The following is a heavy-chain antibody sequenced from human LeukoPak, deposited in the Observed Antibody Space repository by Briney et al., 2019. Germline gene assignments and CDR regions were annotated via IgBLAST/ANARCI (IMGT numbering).Heavy chain of an antibody. D-gene: IGHD3-16*01. CDR1: GFTFSSDW. J-gene: IGHJ4*02. CDR2: IKQDGSEK. V-gene: IGHV3-7*01. Sequence: GGSLRLSCPASGFTFSSDWMSWVRQAPGKGLEWVANIKQDGSEKYYVDSVKGRFTISRDNAKNSLYLQMNSLRAEDTAVYYCARGGNYFDYWGQGTLVTVSS. CDR3: ARGGNYFDY.